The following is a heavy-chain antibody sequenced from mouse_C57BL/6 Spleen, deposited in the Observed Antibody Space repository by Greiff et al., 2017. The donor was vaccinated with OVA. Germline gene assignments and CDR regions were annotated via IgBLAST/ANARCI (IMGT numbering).Heavy chain of an antibody. J-gene: IGHJ3*01. V-gene: IGHV5-9*01. CDR1: GFTFSSYT. Sequence: EVMLVESGGGLVKPGGSLKLSCAASGFTFSSYTMSWVRQTPEKRLEWVATISGGGGNTYNPDSVKGRFTISRDNAKNTLYLQMSSLRSEDTALYYCARRLNWDAFAYWGQGTLVTVSA. CDR2: ISGGGGNT. D-gene: IGHD4-1*01. CDR3: ARRLNWDAFAY.